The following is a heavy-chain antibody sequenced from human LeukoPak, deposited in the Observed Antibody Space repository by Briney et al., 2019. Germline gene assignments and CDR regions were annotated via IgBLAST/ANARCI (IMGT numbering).Heavy chain of an antibody. Sequence: GGSLRRSCAASGFTVSSNYMSWVRQAPGKGLEWVSVIYSGGSTYYADSVKGRFTISRDNSKNTLYLQMNSLRAEDTAVYYCASFYGSGSYYRDLIDYWGQGTLVTVSS. D-gene: IGHD3-10*01. V-gene: IGHV3-53*01. J-gene: IGHJ4*02. CDR3: ASFYGSGSYYRDLIDY. CDR2: IYSGGST. CDR1: GFTVSSNY.